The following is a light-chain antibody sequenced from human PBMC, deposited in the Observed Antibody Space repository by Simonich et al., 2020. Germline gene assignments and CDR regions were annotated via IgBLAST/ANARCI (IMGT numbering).Light chain of an antibody. CDR1: QSFLYSSNNKNY. Sequence: DIVMTQSPASLAVSLGERATINCKSSQSFLYSSNNKNYLAWYQQKPGQPPKLLIYWESTRESGVPDRFSGSGSGTDFTLTISSLQAEDVAVYYCQQYYSTRTFGQGTKVEIK. J-gene: IGKJ1*01. V-gene: IGKV4-1*01. CDR2: WES. CDR3: QQYYSTRT.